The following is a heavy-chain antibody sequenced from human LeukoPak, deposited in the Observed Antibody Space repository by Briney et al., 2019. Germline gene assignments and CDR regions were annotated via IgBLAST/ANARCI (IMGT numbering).Heavy chain of an antibody. D-gene: IGHD4-11*01. V-gene: IGHV4-39*07. CDR1: GGSISSSYYY. Sequence: SETLSLTCTVSGGSISSSYYYWGWIRQPPGKGLEWIGSIYYSGSTYYNPSLKSRVTISVDTSKNQFSLKLSSVTAADTAVYYCAREGYSNYAFDYWGQGTLVTVSS. CDR2: IYYSGST. CDR3: AREGYSNYAFDY. J-gene: IGHJ4*02.